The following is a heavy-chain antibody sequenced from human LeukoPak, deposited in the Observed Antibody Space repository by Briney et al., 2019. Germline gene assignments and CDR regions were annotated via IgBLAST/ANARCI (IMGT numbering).Heavy chain of an antibody. Sequence: GGSLRLSCAASGFTFSGTTMNWVRQASGKGLEWVACIRSKANSYATADGASVKGRFTISRNDSKNTAYLQMNSLKTEDTAVYYCQSGGGVAGRDAFDVWGQATMVTVSS. J-gene: IGHJ3*01. V-gene: IGHV3-73*01. CDR1: GFTFSGTT. CDR3: QSGGGVAGRDAFDV. D-gene: IGHD2-8*02. CDR2: IRSKANSYAT.